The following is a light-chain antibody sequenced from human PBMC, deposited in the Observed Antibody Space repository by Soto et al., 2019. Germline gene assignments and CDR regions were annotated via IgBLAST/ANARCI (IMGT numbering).Light chain of an antibody. J-gene: IGKJ5*01. Sequence: IRMTQSPSSFSASTGDRVTITGRASQGISRYLAWYQQKPGKAPKLLIYAASTLQSGVPSRFSGSGSGTDFSLTISSLQAGDFATYFCQETFTTPYTFGQGTRLEIK. CDR1: QGISRY. CDR3: QETFTTPYT. CDR2: AAS. V-gene: IGKV1-8*01.